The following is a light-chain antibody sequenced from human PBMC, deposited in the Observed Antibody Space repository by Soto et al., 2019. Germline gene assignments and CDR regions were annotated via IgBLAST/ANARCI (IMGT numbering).Light chain of an antibody. CDR2: EIS. V-gene: IGLV2-8*01. CDR3: SSYGGSNTVV. J-gene: IGLJ2*01. CDR1: SSDVGGYNY. Sequence: QSALTQPPSACGSPEQSVTISCTRSSSDVGGYNYVSWYQQHPGKAPKLMIYEISKRPSGVPDRLSGSKSGNTASLTVSGLQAEDEADYYCSSYGGSNTVVFGGGTKVTVL.